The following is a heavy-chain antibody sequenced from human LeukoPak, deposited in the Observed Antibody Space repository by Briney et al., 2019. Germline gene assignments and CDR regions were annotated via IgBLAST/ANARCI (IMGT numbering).Heavy chain of an antibody. Sequence: GRSLRLSCAASGFTFSSYGMHWVRQAPGKGLEWVAVISYDGSNKYYADSVKCRFTISRENSKTTMYLQMNSLRAEDTAVYYCAKETAMVTLYYYYGMDVWGQGTTVTVSS. V-gene: IGHV3-30*18. CDR3: AKETAMVTLYYYYGMDV. CDR2: ISYDGSNK. J-gene: IGHJ6*02. CDR1: GFTFSSYG. D-gene: IGHD5-18*01.